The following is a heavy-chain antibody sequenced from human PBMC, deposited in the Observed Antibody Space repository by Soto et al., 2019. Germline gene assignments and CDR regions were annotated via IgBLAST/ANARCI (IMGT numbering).Heavy chain of an antibody. CDR1: GGPFISYA. CDR2: IIPIFGTA. Sequence: SVKVSCKASGGPFISYASIWVRQDPGQGLEWMGGIIPIFGTANYAQKFQGRVTITADKSTSTAYMELSSLRSEDTAVYYCATTRRINMIAEGGWNAFDIWGQGTMVTVSS. D-gene: IGHD3-22*01. V-gene: IGHV1-69*06. CDR3: ATTRRINMIAEGGWNAFDI. J-gene: IGHJ3*02.